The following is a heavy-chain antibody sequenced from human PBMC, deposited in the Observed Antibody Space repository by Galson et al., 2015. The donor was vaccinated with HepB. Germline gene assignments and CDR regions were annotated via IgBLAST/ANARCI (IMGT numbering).Heavy chain of an antibody. J-gene: IGHJ6*02. V-gene: IGHV3-48*04. CDR2: ISSTSVPI. CDR1: GFTFNTYS. D-gene: IGHD3-10*01. CDR3: ARWVGTRGYGMDV. Sequence: SLRLSCAASGFTFNTYSMNWVRQAPGKGLEWVSYISSTSVPIHYADSVKGRFTVSRDNTKNLLYLQMNSLRAEDTAVYYCARWVGTRGYGMDVWGQGTTVTVSS.